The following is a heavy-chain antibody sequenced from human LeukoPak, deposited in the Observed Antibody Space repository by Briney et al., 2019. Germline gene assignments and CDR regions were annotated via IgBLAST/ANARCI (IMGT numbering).Heavy chain of an antibody. D-gene: IGHD6-19*01. Sequence: SETLSLTCSVSGGSISNGIYYWGWIRQPPGKGLEWIGSIHYSGSTYYNPSLKSRVIISVDTSKNQFSLKLISVTAADTAVYFCARLQWLSTPFFDYWGQGTLVTVSS. CDR2: IHYSGST. CDR1: GGSISNGIYY. V-gene: IGHV4-39*07. CDR3: ARLQWLSTPFFDY. J-gene: IGHJ4*02.